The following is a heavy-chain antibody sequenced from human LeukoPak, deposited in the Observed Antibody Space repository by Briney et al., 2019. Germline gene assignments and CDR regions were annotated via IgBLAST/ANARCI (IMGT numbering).Heavy chain of an antibody. CDR1: GYTFTSYY. CDR2: INPSDGST. Sequence: AASVKVSCKASGYTFTSYYMHWVRQAPGQGLEWMGIINPSDGSTNYAQKFQGRVTMTRDMSTSTVYMELSRLRSDDTAVYYCARDSVFGIAVAGTSAWGQGTLVTVSS. V-gene: IGHV1-46*01. CDR3: ARDSVFGIAVAGTSA. J-gene: IGHJ5*02. D-gene: IGHD6-19*01.